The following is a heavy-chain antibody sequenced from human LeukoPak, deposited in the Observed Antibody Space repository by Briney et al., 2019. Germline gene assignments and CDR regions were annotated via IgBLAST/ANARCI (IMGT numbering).Heavy chain of an antibody. CDR3: ARGEEASRIAAAGDYYGMDV. CDR1: GFNVSSNY. Sequence: GGSLRLSCAASGFNVSSNYMSWVRQAPGKGLEWVSVIYSGGSTYYADSVKGRFTISRHNSKNTLYLQMNSLRAEDTAVYYCARGEEASRIAAAGDYYGMDVWGQGTTVTVSS. D-gene: IGHD6-13*01. V-gene: IGHV3-53*04. CDR2: IYSGGST. J-gene: IGHJ6*02.